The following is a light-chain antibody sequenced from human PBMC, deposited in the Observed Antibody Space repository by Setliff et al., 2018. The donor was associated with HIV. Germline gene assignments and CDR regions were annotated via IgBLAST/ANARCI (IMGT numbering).Light chain of an antibody. Sequence: QFALTQPASVSGSPGQSITISCTGTSSDVGRYNYVSWYQQHPGKTPKLIIYDVSKWPSGVSNRFSASKSGNTASLTISGLQAEDEADYYCCSYTSISTYVFGTGTKVHRP. CDR2: DVS. CDR3: CSYTSISTYV. J-gene: IGLJ1*01. CDR1: SSDVGRYNY. V-gene: IGLV2-14*03.